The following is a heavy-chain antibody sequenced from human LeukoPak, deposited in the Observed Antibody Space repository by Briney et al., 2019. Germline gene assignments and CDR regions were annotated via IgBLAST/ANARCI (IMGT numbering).Heavy chain of an antibody. V-gene: IGHV1-69*13. D-gene: IGHD3-22*01. CDR3: ARDGGMATMIVVVMDY. Sequence: PSVKVSCKASGGTFSSYAISWVRQAPGQGLEWMGGIIPIFGTANYAQKFQGRVTITADESTSTAYMELSSLRSEDTAVYYCARDGGMATMIVVVMDYWGQGTLVTVSS. CDR2: IIPIFGTA. CDR1: GGTFSSYA. J-gene: IGHJ4*02.